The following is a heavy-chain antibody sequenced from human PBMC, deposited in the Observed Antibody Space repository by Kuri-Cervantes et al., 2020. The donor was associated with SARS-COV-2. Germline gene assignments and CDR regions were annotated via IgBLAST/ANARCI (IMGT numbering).Heavy chain of an antibody. J-gene: IGHJ4*02. CDR1: GGSISSGGYS. CDR2: IYHSGST. CDR3: ARATAMVDGRFDY. Sequence: LRLSCAVSGGSISSGGYSWSWIRQPPGKGLEWIGYIYHSGSTYYNPSLKSRVTISVDRSKNQISLQLNSVTPDDTAVYYCARATAMVDGRFDYWGQGTLVTVSS. D-gene: IGHD5-18*01. V-gene: IGHV4-30-2*01.